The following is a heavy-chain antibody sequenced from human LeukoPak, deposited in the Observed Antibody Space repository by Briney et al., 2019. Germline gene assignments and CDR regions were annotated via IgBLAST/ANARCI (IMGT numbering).Heavy chain of an antibody. J-gene: IGHJ4*02. D-gene: IGHD6-13*01. CDR2: IIPILGIA. CDR1: GGTFSSYA. Sequence: SVKVSCKASGGTFSSYAISWVRQAPGQGLEWMGRIIPILGIANYAQKFQGRVTITADKSTSTAYMELSSLRSEDTAVYYCARILGIAAARGDYWGQGTLVTVST. V-gene: IGHV1-69*04. CDR3: ARILGIAAARGDY.